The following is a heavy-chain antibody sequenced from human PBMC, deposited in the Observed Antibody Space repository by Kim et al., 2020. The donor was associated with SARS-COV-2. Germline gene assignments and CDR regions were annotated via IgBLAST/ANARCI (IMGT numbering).Heavy chain of an antibody. Sequence: YHSTSLKTRLTISKDTSKNQVVLTMTNMDPVDTATYYCARTRIAAAVAFDYWGQGTLVTVSS. CDR3: ARTRIAAAVAFDY. D-gene: IGHD6-13*01. V-gene: IGHV2-70*01. J-gene: IGHJ4*02.